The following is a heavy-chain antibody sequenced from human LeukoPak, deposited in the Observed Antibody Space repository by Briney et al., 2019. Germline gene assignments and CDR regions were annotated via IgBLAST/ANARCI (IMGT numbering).Heavy chain of an antibody. V-gene: IGHV1-2*02. CDR3: ARGTWSSGYYYVYYFDY. CDR1: GYTFTGYY. J-gene: IGHJ4*02. Sequence: ASVKVSCKASGYTFTGYYMHWVRQAPGQGLEWMGWINPNSGGTNYAQKFQGRVTMTRDTSISTAYMELSRPRSDDTAVYYCARGTWSSGYYYVYYFDYWGQGTLVTVSS. CDR2: INPNSGGT. D-gene: IGHD3-22*01.